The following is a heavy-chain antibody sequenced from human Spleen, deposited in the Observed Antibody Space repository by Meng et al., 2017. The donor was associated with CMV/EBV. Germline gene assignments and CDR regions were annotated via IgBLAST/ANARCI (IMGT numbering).Heavy chain of an antibody. D-gene: IGHD1-1*01. J-gene: IGHJ5*02. V-gene: IGHV6-1*01. CDR2: TYYMSKWFN. CDR1: GDSIVSNSAA. Sequence: ALTGDSIVSNSAAWNWIRQSPSRGLEWRGRTYYMSKWFNDYAVSAKSRITISPDTSKNQFSLQLNSVTPEDTAVYYCARESTGLSPWGQGTLVTVSS. CDR3: ARESTGLSP.